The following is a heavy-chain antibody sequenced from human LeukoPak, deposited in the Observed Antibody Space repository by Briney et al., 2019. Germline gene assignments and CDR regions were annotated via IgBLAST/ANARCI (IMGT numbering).Heavy chain of an antibody. V-gene: IGHV3-21*06. CDR3: VRNRGWYALDM. J-gene: IGHJ3*02. Sequence: GGSLRLSCAASGFTFSSYRMNWFRQAPGKGLEWVSSISSRSSYIYYADSVKGRFTISRDNAKNSMYLQLNSLRAEDTGVYYCVRNRGWYALDMWGQGTVVTVSS. CDR2: ISSRSSYI. D-gene: IGHD6-19*01. CDR1: GFTFSSYR.